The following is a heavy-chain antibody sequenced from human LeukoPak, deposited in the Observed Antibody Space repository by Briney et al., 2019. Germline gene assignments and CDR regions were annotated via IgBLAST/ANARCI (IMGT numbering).Heavy chain of an antibody. J-gene: IGHJ3*02. D-gene: IGHD3-3*01. Sequence: PGGSLRLSCAASGFTVSSNYMSWVRQAPGKGLEWVSVIYSGGSTYYADSVKGRFTISRDNSKNTLYLQMNSLRPEDTAVYYCARTRASGRRFLSFDIWGQGTMVTVSS. CDR2: IYSGGST. V-gene: IGHV3-53*01. CDR3: ARTRASGRRFLSFDI. CDR1: GFTVSSNY.